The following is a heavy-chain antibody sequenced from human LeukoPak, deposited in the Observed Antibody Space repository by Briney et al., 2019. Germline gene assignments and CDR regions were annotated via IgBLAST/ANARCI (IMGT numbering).Heavy chain of an antibody. CDR2: IYYRGST. J-gene: IGHJ4*02. CDR1: GASISSYY. D-gene: IGHD6-13*01. V-gene: IGHV4-59*01. Sequence: SETLSLTCTVSGASISSYYWSWIRQPPGKGLEWIGYIYYRGSTNYNPSLKSRVTISVDTSRNQFSLKLSTVTAADTAVYYCASGPYPAAGTDHQFDYWGQGTLVTVSS. CDR3: ASGPYPAAGTDHQFDY.